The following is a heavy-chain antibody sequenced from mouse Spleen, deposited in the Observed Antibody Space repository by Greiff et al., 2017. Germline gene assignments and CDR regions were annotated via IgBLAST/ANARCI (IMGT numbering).Heavy chain of an antibody. CDR2: IDPSDSYT. CDR1: GYTFTSYW. J-gene: IGHJ4*01. D-gene: IGHD4-1*01. Sequence: QVQLKQPGAELVMPGASVKLSCKASGYTFTSYWMHWVKQRPGQGLEWIGEIDPSDSYTNYNQKFKGKATLTVDKSSSTAYMQLSSLTSEDSAVYYCAKLGRGAMDYWGQGTSVTVSS. V-gene: IGHV1-69*01. CDR3: AKLGRGAMDY.